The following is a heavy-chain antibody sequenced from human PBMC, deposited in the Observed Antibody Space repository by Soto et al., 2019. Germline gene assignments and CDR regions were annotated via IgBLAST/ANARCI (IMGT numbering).Heavy chain of an antibody. Sequence: QVQLVQSGAEVKKPGASVKVSCKASGYTFTSYDINWVRQATGQGLEWMGWMNPNSGNTGYAQKFQGRVTMTRNTSISTAYSELSSLRSEDTAVYYCGRAREYYYGMDVWGQGTTVTVSS. CDR1: GYTFTSYD. J-gene: IGHJ6*02. V-gene: IGHV1-8*01. CDR3: GRAREYYYGMDV. CDR2: MNPNSGNT.